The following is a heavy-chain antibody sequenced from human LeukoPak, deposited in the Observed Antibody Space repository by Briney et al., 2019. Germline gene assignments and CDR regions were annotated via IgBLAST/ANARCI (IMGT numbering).Heavy chain of an antibody. D-gene: IGHD3-22*01. CDR1: AGSFSSYY. CDR3: ARGNNFDISGYYFYWYFDL. J-gene: IGHJ2*01. Sequence: SETLSLTCSVSAGSFSSYYWSWVRQPPGRGLEWIGYIYYSGTTNYNPSLKSRVTFSVDTSKSQFSLKLSSVTAADTAVYYCARGNNFDISGYYFYWYFDLWGRGTLVTVSS. CDR2: IYYSGTT. V-gene: IGHV4-59*01.